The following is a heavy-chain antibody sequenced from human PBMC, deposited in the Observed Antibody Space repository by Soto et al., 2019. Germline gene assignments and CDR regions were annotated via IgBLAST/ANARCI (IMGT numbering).Heavy chain of an antibody. CDR1: GGSIRSGGYY. CDR2: FYYSGNT. J-gene: IGHJ4*02. Sequence: QVQLQESGPGLVKPSQTLSLTCTVSGGSIRSGGYYWSWIRQHPGKGLEWIGYFYYSGNTYYNPSLKSRLTISGDTSKNQFSLNLSSVTAADMAVYYCARAMGAINYFDYWGQGTLVTVSS. CDR3: ARAMGAINYFDY. V-gene: IGHV4-31*03. D-gene: IGHD1-26*01.